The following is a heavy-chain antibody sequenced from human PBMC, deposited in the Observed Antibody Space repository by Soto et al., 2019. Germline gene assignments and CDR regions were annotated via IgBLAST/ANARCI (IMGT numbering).Heavy chain of an antibody. J-gene: IGHJ4*02. CDR3: AREKSANYYYSSGQEDY. CDR1: GYTFTSYG. Sequence: QVQLVQSGAEVKKPGASVKVSCKASGYTFTSYGISWVRQAPGQGLEWMGWISAYNGNTNYAQKLQGRVTMTTDTSTSTAYMELRSLRSDDTAVYYCAREKSANYYYSSGQEDYWGQGTLVTVSS. D-gene: IGHD3-22*01. CDR2: ISAYNGNT. V-gene: IGHV1-18*04.